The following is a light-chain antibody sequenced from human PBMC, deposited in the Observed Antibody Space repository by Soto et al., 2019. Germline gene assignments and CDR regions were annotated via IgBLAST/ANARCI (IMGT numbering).Light chain of an antibody. Sequence: QSALTQPASVSGSPGQSITISCTGTSGDVGAYNSVSWYQQHPGKAPKVMIYEVSNRPSGVSNRFSGSKSGNTASLTISGLQAEDEADYYCSSYAGGNNWVFGGGTKVTV. CDR3: SSYAGGNNWV. CDR1: SGDVGAYNS. J-gene: IGLJ3*02. V-gene: IGLV2-14*01. CDR2: EVS.